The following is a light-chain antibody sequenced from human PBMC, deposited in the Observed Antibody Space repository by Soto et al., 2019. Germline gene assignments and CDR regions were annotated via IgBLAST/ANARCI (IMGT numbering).Light chain of an antibody. CDR2: EVS. V-gene: IGLV2-8*01. J-gene: IGLJ2*01. Sequence: QSVLTQPPSASGSPGQSVTISCTGTSSDVGGYNYVSWYQHHPGKAPKLMIYEVSKRPSGVPDRFSGSKSGKTASLTVSGLQAEDEADYYCSSYAGSNNLVFGGGTKLTVL. CDR3: SSYAGSNNLV. CDR1: SSDVGGYNY.